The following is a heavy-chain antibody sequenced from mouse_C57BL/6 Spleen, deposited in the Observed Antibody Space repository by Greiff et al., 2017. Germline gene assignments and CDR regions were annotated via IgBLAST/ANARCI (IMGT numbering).Heavy chain of an antibody. V-gene: IGHV1-74*01. CDR1: GYTFISYW. J-gene: IGHJ4*01. CDR2: FHLSDIDT. CDR3: AIHDYYGSSYYAMDY. D-gene: IGHD1-1*01. Sequence: QVQLQQPGAELVKLGASVKVPCKASGYTFISYWMHGVKKRPGQGREGNGRFHLSDIDTNYKQKFKGKATLTVDRSTSTTYMQLSILTSEDTAVYYCAIHDYYGSSYYAMDYWGQGTSVTVSS.